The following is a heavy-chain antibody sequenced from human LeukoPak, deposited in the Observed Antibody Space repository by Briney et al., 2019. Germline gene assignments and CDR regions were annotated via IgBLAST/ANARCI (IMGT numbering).Heavy chain of an antibody. CDR1: GGTFSSYA. CDR2: IIPIFGTA. Sequence: ASVKVSCKASGGTFSSYAISWVRQAPGQGLEWMGGIIPIFGTANYAQKFQGRVTITADESTCTAYMELSSLRSEDTAVYYCARGVVPRIAAAGLYYFDYWGQGTLATVSS. CDR3: ARGVVPRIAAAGLYYFDY. J-gene: IGHJ4*02. D-gene: IGHD6-13*01. V-gene: IGHV1-69*01.